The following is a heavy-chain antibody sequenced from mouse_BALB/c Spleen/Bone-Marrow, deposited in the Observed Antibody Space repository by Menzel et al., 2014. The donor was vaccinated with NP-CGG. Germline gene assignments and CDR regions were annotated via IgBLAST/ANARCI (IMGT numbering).Heavy chain of an antibody. CDR2: INSDGGST. CDR1: GFTFSNYG. J-gene: IGHJ2*01. D-gene: IGHD2-1*01. Sequence: EVKLVESGGGLVQPGGSLKLSCAASGFTFSNYGMSWVRQTPDKRLELVATINSDGGSTYYPDSVKGRFTIYRDTAKKSLYLKMSSLKSEETAMYYGVRGNYCNYVDYFDFWGQGTTLTVSS. V-gene: IGHV5-6-3*01. CDR3: VRGNYCNYVDYFDF.